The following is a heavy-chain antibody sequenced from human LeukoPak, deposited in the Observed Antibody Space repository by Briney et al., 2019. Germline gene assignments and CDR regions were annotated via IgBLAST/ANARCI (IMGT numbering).Heavy chain of an antibody. CDR2: IHPGDSDT. V-gene: IGHV5-51*01. CDR3: ARAAVTTRPLDN. D-gene: IGHD4-17*01. CDR1: GYSFTSYW. J-gene: IGHJ4*02. Sequence: GESLKISCKGSGYSFTSYWIGWVRQMPGKGLEWMGIIHPGDSDTRYGPSFQGQVTISADKSISTAYLQWSSLQASDTAIYYCARAAVTTRPLDNWGQGTLVTVSS.